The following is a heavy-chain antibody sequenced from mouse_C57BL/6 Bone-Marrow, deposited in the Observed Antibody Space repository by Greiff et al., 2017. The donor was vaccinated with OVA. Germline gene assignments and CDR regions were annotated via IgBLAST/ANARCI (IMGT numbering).Heavy chain of an antibody. J-gene: IGHJ2*01. D-gene: IGHD4-1*01. CDR1: GYSFTGYY. V-gene: IGHV1-42*01. CDR3: ARSEVTGYDY. Sequence: EVQLQESGPELVKPGASVKISCKASGYSFTGYYMNWVKQSPEKSLEWIGEINPSTGGTTYNQKFKAKATLTVDKSSSTAYMQLKSLTSEDSAVYYCARSEVTGYDYWGQGTTLTVSS. CDR2: INPSTGGT.